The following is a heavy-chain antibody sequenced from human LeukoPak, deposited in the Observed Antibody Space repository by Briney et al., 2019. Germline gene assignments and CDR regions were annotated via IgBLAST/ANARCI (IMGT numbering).Heavy chain of an antibody. CDR2: IYSDDRT. CDR1: GXTASSNY. V-gene: IGHV3-53*04. J-gene: IGHJ3*02. CDR3: AREVMAKRRAFDI. D-gene: IGHD2-8*01. Sequence: GGSLRLSCAVSGXTASSNYVSWVRQAPGKGLEWVSVIYSDDRTYYADSVKGRFSISRHTSKKTLYLQMNSLRAEDTAVYYCAREVMAKRRAFDIWGQGTGVTVSS.